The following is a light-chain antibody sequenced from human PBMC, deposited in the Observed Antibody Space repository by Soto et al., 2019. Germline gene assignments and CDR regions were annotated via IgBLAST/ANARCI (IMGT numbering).Light chain of an antibody. CDR3: QQYNTWPRT. J-gene: IGKJ1*01. CDR2: DAS. CDR1: QSVRSN. Sequence: ELVMTQSPATLSVSPGERATLSCRASQSVRSNLAWYQHKPGQAPRLLIYDASTSATGIPARFSGSGSGTEFTLTISSLQSEDFAVYYCQQYNTWPRTFGQGTKVEIK. V-gene: IGKV3-15*01.